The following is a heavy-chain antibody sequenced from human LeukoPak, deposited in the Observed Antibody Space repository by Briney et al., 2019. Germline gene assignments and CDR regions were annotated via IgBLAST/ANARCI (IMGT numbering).Heavy chain of an antibody. J-gene: IGHJ4*02. D-gene: IGHD3-22*01. Sequence: GGSLRLSCAASGFPFTNSAVGWVRQAPGKGLEWVSTISGSGDSTNYADSVKGRFTVSRDNSKNTLYLQINSLRAEDTAVYYCAKDRTNYYDSSGYWGQGTLVTVSS. CDR2: ISGSGDST. V-gene: IGHV3-23*01. CDR1: GFPFTNSA. CDR3: AKDRTNYYDSSGY.